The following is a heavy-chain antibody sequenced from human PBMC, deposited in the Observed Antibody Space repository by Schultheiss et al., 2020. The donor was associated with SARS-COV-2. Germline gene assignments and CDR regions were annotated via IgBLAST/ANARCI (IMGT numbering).Heavy chain of an antibody. CDR2: IYYSGST. J-gene: IGHJ6*02. CDR1: GGSISSYY. V-gene: IGHV4-59*01. D-gene: IGHD3-16*02. Sequence: SETLSLTCTVSGGSISSYYWSWIRQPPGKGLEWIGYIYYSGSTYYNPSLKSRVTISVDTSKNQFSLKLSSVTAADTAVYYCARQFYPYGMDVWGQGTTVTVSS. CDR3: ARQFYPYGMDV.